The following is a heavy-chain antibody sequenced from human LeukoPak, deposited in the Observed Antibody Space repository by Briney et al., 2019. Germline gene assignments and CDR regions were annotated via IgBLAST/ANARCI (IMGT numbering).Heavy chain of an antibody. CDR2: ISYDGSNK. Sequence: PGRSLRLSCAASRFTFSSYAMHWVRQAPGKGLEWVAIISYDGSNKYYADSVKGRFTISRDNAKNSLYLQMNSLRAEDTAVYYCARNEGGEVGPPSYDYWGQGTLVTVSS. D-gene: IGHD3-10*01. V-gene: IGHV3-30-3*01. J-gene: IGHJ4*02. CDR1: RFTFSSYA. CDR3: ARNEGGEVGPPSYDY.